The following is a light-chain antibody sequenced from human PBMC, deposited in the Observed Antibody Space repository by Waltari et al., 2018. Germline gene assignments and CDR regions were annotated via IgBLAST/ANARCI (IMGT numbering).Light chain of an antibody. J-gene: IGLJ1*01. CDR3: HSWGTGIQV. Sequence: QLMVTQAPSVSASLGASVTLTCTLSRRHSDYGIAWHRLQSGKAPQYLMTVNGQGGPTKGVGIPDRFSGADAGAERLLTISSLQFEDEGDYYCHSWGTGIQVFGTGTRVTVL. CDR1: RRHSDYG. CDR2: VNGQGGP. V-gene: IGLV4-69*01.